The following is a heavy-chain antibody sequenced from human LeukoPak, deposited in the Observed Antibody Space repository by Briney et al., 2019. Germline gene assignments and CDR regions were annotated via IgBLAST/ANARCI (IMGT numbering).Heavy chain of an antibody. Sequence: ASVKVSCKASQYTFTDYYMHWMRQAPGQGLEWMGWINPNSGDTNYAQKFQGRVTLTRDTSISTAYMELSSLTSDDTAMYYCARSKMVGQQLGDWFDPWGQGTLVTVSS. D-gene: IGHD6-13*01. CDR3: ARSKMVGQQLGDWFDP. V-gene: IGHV1-2*02. J-gene: IGHJ5*02. CDR1: QYTFTDYY. CDR2: INPNSGDT.